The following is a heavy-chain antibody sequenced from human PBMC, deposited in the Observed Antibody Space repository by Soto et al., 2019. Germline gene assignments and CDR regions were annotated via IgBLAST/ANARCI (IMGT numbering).Heavy chain of an antibody. CDR3: ARGDFLEWLYSFDY. J-gene: IGHJ4*02. V-gene: IGHV3-30-3*01. Sequence: PGGSLRLSCAASGFTFSRHAMHWVRQSPGKGLEWVTVISNDGSNKYYADSVKGRFTISRDSSKNTLYLQMNSLRAEDTAVYYCARGDFLEWLYSFDYWGQGT. CDR1: GFTFSRHA. D-gene: IGHD3-3*01. CDR2: ISNDGSNK.